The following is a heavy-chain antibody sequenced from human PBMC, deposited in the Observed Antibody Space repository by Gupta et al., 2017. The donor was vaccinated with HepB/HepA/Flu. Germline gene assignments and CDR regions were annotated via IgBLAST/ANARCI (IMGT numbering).Heavy chain of an antibody. V-gene: IGHV3-7*01. CDR1: GLPFSNFW. Sequence: EVQVVESGGGLVQPGGSLRLSCEGSGLPFSNFWMSWSRQAPGKGLEWVANIKPDGSEKSVADSVKGRFSISRDNDKNALYLHMNKLRGEDTAVYYGAAAAWSDTDDYWGQGTLVTVSS. D-gene: IGHD3-3*01. J-gene: IGHJ4*02. CDR2: IKPDGSEK. CDR3: AAAAWSDTDDY.